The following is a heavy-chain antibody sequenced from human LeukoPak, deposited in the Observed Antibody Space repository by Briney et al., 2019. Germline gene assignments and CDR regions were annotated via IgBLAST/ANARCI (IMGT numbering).Heavy chain of an antibody. D-gene: IGHD3-10*01. V-gene: IGHV4-34*01. CDR3: ARDSTLWFGQTFDY. J-gene: IGHJ4*02. CDR1: GGSFSGYY. Sequence: SETLSLTCAVYGGSFSGYYWSWIRQPPGKGLEWIGEINHSGSTNYNPSLKSRVTISVDTSKNQFSLKLSSVTAADTAVYYCARDSTLWFGQTFDYWGQGTLVTVSS. CDR2: INHSGST.